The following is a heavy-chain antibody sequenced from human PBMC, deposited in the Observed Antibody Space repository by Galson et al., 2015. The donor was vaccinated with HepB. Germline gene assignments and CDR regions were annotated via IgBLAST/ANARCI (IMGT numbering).Heavy chain of an antibody. Sequence: SVKVSCKASGGTFSSYAISWVRQAPGQGLEWMGGIIPIFGTANYAQKFQGRVTITADESTSTAYMELSSLRSEDTAVYYCARESGRTRGEFDYWGQGTLVTVPS. CDR2: IIPIFGTA. CDR1: GGTFSSYA. CDR3: ARESGRTRGEFDY. V-gene: IGHV1-69*13. J-gene: IGHJ4*02. D-gene: IGHD3-10*01.